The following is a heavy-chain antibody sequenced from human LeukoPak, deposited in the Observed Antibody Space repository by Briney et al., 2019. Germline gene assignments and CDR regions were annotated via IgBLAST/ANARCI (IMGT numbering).Heavy chain of an antibody. Sequence: PGGSLRLSCAASGFTVSSNFMSWVRQAPAKGLEGVAVISKDGRDKHHADYVKGRFTISRDNSKNTLYLQMNSMRAEDTAVYFCAKDPRVAAAYYFDYWGQGTLVTVSS. D-gene: IGHD2-2*01. V-gene: IGHV3-30*18. CDR3: AKDPRVAAAYYFDY. CDR1: GFTVSSNF. J-gene: IGHJ4*02. CDR2: ISKDGRDK.